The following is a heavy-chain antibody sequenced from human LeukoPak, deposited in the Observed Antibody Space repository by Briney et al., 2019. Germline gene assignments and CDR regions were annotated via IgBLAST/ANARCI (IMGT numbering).Heavy chain of an antibody. J-gene: IGHJ4*02. Sequence: ASVKVSCKASGYTFTSYYMHWVRQAPGQGLEWMGRIIPILGIANYAQKFQGRVTITADKSTSTAYMELSSLRSEDTAVYYCARDRYGAPAGYWGQGTLVTVSS. CDR3: ARDRYGAPAGY. V-gene: IGHV1-69*04. D-gene: IGHD4-17*01. CDR1: GYTFTSYY. CDR2: IIPILGIA.